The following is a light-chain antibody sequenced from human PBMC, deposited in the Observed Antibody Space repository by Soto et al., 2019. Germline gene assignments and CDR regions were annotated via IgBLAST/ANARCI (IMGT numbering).Light chain of an antibody. V-gene: IGKV3-20*01. J-gene: IGKJ1*01. CDR3: QQYGSSPTWT. CDR2: GAS. CDR1: QSVSSSY. Sequence: IVLTQTPGTLSLSPGERATLSCRPSQSVSSSYLAWYQQKPGQAPRLLIYGASSRATGIPDRFSGSGSGTDFTLTISRLDPEDFAVYYCQQYGSSPTWTFGQGTMVDIK.